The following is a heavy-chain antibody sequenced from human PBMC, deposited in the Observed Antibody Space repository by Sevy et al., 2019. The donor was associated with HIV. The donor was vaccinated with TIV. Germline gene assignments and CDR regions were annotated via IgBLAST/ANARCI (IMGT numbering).Heavy chain of an antibody. Sequence: GGSLRLSCAASGFTFSNAWMNWVRQAPGKGLEWVGRIKSKTDGGTTDYAAPVKGRFTISRDDSKITPYLQMNSLKTGDTAVYYCTTDGGGYNYGYSFDYWGQGTLVTVSS. V-gene: IGHV3-15*07. D-gene: IGHD5-18*01. CDR1: GFTFSNAW. J-gene: IGHJ4*02. CDR2: IKSKTDGGTT. CDR3: TTDGGGYNYGYSFDY.